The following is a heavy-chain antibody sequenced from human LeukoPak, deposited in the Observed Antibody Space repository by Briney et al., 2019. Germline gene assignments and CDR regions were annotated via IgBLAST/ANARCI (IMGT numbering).Heavy chain of an antibody. V-gene: IGHV1-2*02. Sequence: ASVKVSCKASGYIFTGYYMHWVRQAPGQGLEWMGWINPNSGGTNYAQKFRGRVTMTRDTSISTAYMELSRLRSDDTAVYYCARANHYYDSSGYSLGYWGQGTLVTVSS. J-gene: IGHJ4*02. CDR2: INPNSGGT. CDR3: ARANHYYDSSGYSLGY. D-gene: IGHD3-22*01. CDR1: GYIFTGYY.